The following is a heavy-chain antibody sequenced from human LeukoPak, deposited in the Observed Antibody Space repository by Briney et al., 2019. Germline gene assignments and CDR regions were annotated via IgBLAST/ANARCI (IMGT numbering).Heavy chain of an antibody. CDR2: ITSSSTYT. CDR1: GFTFNTYN. J-gene: IGHJ6*03. V-gene: IGHV3-21*01. D-gene: IGHD1-14*01. Sequence: GGSLRLSCAASGFTFNTYNMNWVRQAPGKGLEWVSSITSSSTYTFYADSVKGRFIISRDNSKNTLYLQMNSLRAEDTAVYYCARDPQFPDNYYYYMDVWGKGTTVTVSS. CDR3: ARDPQFPDNYYYYMDV.